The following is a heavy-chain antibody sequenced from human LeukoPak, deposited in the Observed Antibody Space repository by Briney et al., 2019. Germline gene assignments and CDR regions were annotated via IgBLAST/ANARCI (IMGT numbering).Heavy chain of an antibody. V-gene: IGHV1-2*02. J-gene: IGHJ4*02. CDR1: GYTFTGYK. Sequence: ASVKVSCKASGYTFTGYKMHWVRQAPGQGLEWMGSINPNSGGTSYVQRFQGRVSMTRDTSMSTAYMELNRLTSDDTAVYYCARKSAARATSEFDHWGQGTLVTVSS. CDR3: ARKSAARATSEFDH. D-gene: IGHD6-6*01. CDR2: INPNSGGT.